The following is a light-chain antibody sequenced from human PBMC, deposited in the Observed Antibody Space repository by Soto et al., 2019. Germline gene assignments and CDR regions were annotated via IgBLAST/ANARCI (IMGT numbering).Light chain of an antibody. CDR1: QRISTK. V-gene: IGKV3-15*01. CDR2: GAS. Sequence: EIVMTQFPVTLSKSPGESATFSCRASQRISTKLAWYQQRPGQAPRLLMYGASTGATGIPARFSGSGSGTELTITISSLQSEDCAVYDCQQYSSWVWTFGQGTKVDIK. CDR3: QQYSSWVWT. J-gene: IGKJ1*01.